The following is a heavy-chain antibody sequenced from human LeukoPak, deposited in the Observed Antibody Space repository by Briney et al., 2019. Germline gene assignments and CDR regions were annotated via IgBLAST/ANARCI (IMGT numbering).Heavy chain of an antibody. CDR1: GGSFTDYY. CDR2: INDSGST. V-gene: IGHV4-34*01. D-gene: IGHD2-2*01. CDR3: ARACTKCYGRGWLDP. Sequence: SETLSLTCAVYGGSFTDYYWTWIRQPPGKGLEWIGEINDSGSTNYSPSLRSRLTISVDTSKNQFSLNLNSVTAADTAVYYCARACTKCYGRGWLDPWGQGTLVTVSS. J-gene: IGHJ5*02.